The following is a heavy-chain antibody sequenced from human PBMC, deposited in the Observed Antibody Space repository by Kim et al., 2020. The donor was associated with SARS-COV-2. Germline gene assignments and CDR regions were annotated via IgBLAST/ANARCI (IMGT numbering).Heavy chain of an antibody. CDR3: ARDLGGYPYYYYMDV. V-gene: IGHV1-69*04. D-gene: IGHD5-12*01. Sequence: QKFQGRVTITADKSTGTAYMELSSLRSEDTAVYYCARDLGGYPYYYYMDVWGKGTTVTVSS. J-gene: IGHJ6*03.